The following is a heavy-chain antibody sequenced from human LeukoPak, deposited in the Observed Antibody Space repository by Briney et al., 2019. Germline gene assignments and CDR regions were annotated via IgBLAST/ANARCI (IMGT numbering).Heavy chain of an antibody. CDR2: IIPILGIA. D-gene: IGHD2-2*01. CDR1: GGTFSSYA. J-gene: IGHJ6*02. V-gene: IGHV1-69*04. CDR3: ARPRSNCSSTSCYAGRPPEYYYYYYGMDV. Sequence: GASVKVSCKASGGTFSSYAISWVRQAPGQGLEWMGRIIPILGIANYAQKFQGRVTITADKSTSTAYMELSSLRSEDTAVYYCARPRSNCSSTSCYAGRPPEYYYYYYGMDVWGQGTTVTVSS.